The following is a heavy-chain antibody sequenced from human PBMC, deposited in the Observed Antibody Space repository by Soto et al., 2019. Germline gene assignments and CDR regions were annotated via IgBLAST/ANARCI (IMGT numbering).Heavy chain of an antibody. D-gene: IGHD2-2*01. CDR1: GFTFSSYW. V-gene: IGHV3-7*05. J-gene: IGHJ6*02. CDR3: ARDITLVPAAIWCCYYYYGMDV. Sequence: GGSLRLSCAASGFTFSSYWMSWVRQAPGKGLEWVANIKQDGSEKYYVDSVKGRFTISRDNAKNSLYLQMNSLRAEDTAVYYCARDITLVPAAIWCCYYYYGMDVWGQGTTVTVSS. CDR2: IKQDGSEK.